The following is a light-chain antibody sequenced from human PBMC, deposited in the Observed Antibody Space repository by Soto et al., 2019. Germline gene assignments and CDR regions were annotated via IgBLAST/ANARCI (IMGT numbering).Light chain of an antibody. J-gene: IGKJ4*01. Sequence: IVMTQSPATLSVSPGEGVTLSCRASENVGTNLAWYQQKPGQAPRLLIYGSSTRATGIPATFSGSGSGTEFTLTISSLQSADSAIYYCQQYNNWGLSFGGGTRWIS. CDR1: ENVGTN. CDR3: QQYNNWGLS. V-gene: IGKV3D-15*01. CDR2: GSS.